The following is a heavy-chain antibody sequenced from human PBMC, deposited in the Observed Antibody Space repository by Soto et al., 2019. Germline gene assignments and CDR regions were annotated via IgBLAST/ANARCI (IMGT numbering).Heavy chain of an antibody. CDR3: ASFACDPQAFDI. CDR1: GGTFSSYT. J-gene: IGHJ3*02. CDR2: IIPILGIA. V-gene: IGHV1-69*02. D-gene: IGHD2-21*01. Sequence: QVQLVQSGAEVKKPGSSVKVSCKASGGTFSSYTISWVRQAPGQGLEWMGRIIPILGIANYAQKFQGRVTITADKSTSTAYMELSSLRSEDTAVYYWASFACDPQAFDIWGQGTMVTVSS.